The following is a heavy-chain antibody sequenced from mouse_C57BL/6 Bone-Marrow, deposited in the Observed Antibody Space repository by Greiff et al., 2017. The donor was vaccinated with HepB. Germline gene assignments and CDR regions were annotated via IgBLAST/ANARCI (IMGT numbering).Heavy chain of an antibody. CDR1: GYTFTDYN. V-gene: IGHV1-18*01. CDR2: INPNNGGT. Sequence: DVQLQQSGPELVKPGASVKIPCKASGYTFTDYNMDWVKQSHGKSLEWIGDINPNNGGTIYNQKFKGKATLTVDKSSSTAYMELRSLTSEDTAVYYCARRGQDYGFAYWGQGTLVTVSA. J-gene: IGHJ3*01. CDR3: ARRGQDYGFAY. D-gene: IGHD1-1*01.